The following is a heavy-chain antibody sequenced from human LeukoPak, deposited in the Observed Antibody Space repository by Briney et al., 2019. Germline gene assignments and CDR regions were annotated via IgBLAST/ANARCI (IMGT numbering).Heavy chain of an antibody. D-gene: IGHD3-22*01. CDR1: GGSFSGYY. CDR3: ARGLKYYYDSSGPQGFDY. Sequence: AETLSLTCAVYGGSFSGYYWSRIRQPPGKGLEWIGEINHSGSTNYNASLKSRVTISVDTSKNQFSLKLSSVTAADTAVYYCARGLKYYYDSSGPQGFDYWGQGTLVTVSS. V-gene: IGHV4-34*01. CDR2: INHSGST. J-gene: IGHJ4*02.